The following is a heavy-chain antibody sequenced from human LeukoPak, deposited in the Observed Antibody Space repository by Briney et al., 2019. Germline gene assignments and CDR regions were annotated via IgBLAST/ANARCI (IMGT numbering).Heavy chain of an antibody. CDR2: INHSGST. CDR1: GGSFSGYY. Sequence: PSGTLSLTCAVYGGSFSGYYWSWIRQPPGKGLEWIGEINHSGSTNYNPSLKSRVTISVDTSKNQFSLKLSSVTAADTAVYYCARQTYDAFDIWGQGTMVTVSS. CDR3: ARQTYDAFDI. J-gene: IGHJ3*02. V-gene: IGHV4-34*01.